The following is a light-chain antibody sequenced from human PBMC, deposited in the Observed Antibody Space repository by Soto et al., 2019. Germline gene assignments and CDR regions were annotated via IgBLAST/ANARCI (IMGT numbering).Light chain of an antibody. CDR3: QQRSNWPPT. CDR2: DAS. Sequence: EIVLTQSPATLYLSPGERATLSCRASQSVSSYLAWYQQKPGQAPRLLIYDASNRATGIPARFSGSGSGTDFTLTISSLEPEDFAVYYCQQRSNWPPTFGPETKVDIK. V-gene: IGKV3-11*01. J-gene: IGKJ3*01. CDR1: QSVSSY.